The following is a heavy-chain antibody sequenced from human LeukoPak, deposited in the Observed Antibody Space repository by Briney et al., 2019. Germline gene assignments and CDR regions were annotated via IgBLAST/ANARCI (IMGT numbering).Heavy chain of an antibody. CDR3: VKDTSPTYYGYFDS. D-gene: IGHD3-10*01. J-gene: IGHJ4*02. CDR2: ISWSGGT. V-gene: IGHV3-43D*03. CDR1: GFVFDDYA. Sequence: PGGSLRLSCEPSGFVFDDYAMHWIRQAPGRGLEWFSVISWSGGTSYADSVKGRFTVSRDNTKNSLFLHMNSLRPNDTALYYCVKDTSPTYYGYFDSWGQGTLVTVSS.